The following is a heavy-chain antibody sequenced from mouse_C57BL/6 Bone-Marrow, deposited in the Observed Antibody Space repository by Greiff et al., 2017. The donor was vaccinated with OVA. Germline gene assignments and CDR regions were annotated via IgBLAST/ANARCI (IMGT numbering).Heavy chain of an antibody. V-gene: IGHV5-17*01. CDR2: ISSGSSTI. CDR3: AREGSSSYWYFDV. J-gene: IGHJ1*03. CDR1: GFTFSDYG. D-gene: IGHD1-1*01. Sequence: EVQLVESGGGLVKPGGSLKLSCAASGFTFSDYGMHWVRQAPEKGLEWVAYISSGSSTIYYADTVKGRFTISRDNAKNSLFLQMTSLRSEDTAMYYCAREGSSSYWYFDVWGTGTTVTVSS.